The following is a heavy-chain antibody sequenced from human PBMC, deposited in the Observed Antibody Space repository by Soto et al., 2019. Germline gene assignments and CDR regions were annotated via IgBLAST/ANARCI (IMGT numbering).Heavy chain of an antibody. D-gene: IGHD3-22*01. J-gene: IGHJ4*02. V-gene: IGHV1-3*01. Sequence: QVQLVQSGAEVKKPGASVKVSCKASGYTFTSYAMHWVRQAPGQRLEWMGWINAGNGNTKYSQKFQGRVTITRDTSARTAYIELSSLRSEDTAVYYCARDDGGMRTYDYDSSGIDYWGQGTLVTVSS. CDR1: GYTFTSYA. CDR3: ARDDGGMRTYDYDSSGIDY. CDR2: INAGNGNT.